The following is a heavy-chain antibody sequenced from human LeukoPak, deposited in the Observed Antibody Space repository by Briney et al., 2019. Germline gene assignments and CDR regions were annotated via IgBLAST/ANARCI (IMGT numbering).Heavy chain of an antibody. CDR1: GYSISSGYY. V-gene: IGHV4-38-2*02. CDR2: TYHSGST. J-gene: IGHJ4*02. D-gene: IGHD3-3*01. Sequence: SETLSLTCTVSGYSISSGYYWGWIRQPPGKGLEWIGSTYHSGSTYYKSSLKSRVTILVDTSKNQFSLNLSSVTAADTAVYYCAREPRTIFGVVTYLGYWGQGTLVTVSS. CDR3: AREPRTIFGVVTYLGY.